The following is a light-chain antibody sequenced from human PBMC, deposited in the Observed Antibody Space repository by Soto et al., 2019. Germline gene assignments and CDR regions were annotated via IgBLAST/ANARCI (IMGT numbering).Light chain of an antibody. Sequence: EIVLTQSPATLSVSPGERATLSCRASQRVSSTYLAWYQQKPGQAPRLLIHGASSRATGIPDRFSGSGSGTDFTLTISRLEPEDFAVYYCQQYGRPFGQGTKVDIK. CDR3: QQYGRP. CDR2: GAS. CDR1: QRVSSTY. J-gene: IGKJ1*01. V-gene: IGKV3-20*01.